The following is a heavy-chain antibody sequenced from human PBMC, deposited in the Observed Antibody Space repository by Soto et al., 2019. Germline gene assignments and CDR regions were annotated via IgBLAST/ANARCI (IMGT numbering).Heavy chain of an antibody. D-gene: IGHD3-9*01. CDR3: AREVPPPDILTGYFFDY. J-gene: IGHJ4*02. Sequence: QVQLVQSGAEVKKPGSSVKVSCKASGGTFSSYAISWVRQAPGQGLEWMGGIIPIFGTANYAQKFQGRVTITADESTSTAYMELSSLRSEDTAVYYCAREVPPPDILTGYFFDYWGQGTLVTVSS. CDR1: GGTFSSYA. V-gene: IGHV1-69*01. CDR2: IIPIFGTA.